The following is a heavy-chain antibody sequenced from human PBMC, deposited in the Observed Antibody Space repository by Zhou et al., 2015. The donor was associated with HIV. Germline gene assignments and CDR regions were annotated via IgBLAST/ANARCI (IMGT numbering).Heavy chain of an antibody. V-gene: IGHV1-69*01. CDR2: IIPIFGTA. Sequence: QVQLVQSGAEVKKPGSSVKVSCKASGGTFSSYAISWVRQAPGQGLEWMGGIIPIFGTANYAQKFQGRVTITADESTSTAYMELSSLRSEDTAVYYCARCIYYDSSGLPYYFDYWGQGTLVTVSS. CDR1: GGTFSSYA. D-gene: IGHD3-22*01. J-gene: IGHJ4*02. CDR3: ARCIYYDSSGLPYYFDY.